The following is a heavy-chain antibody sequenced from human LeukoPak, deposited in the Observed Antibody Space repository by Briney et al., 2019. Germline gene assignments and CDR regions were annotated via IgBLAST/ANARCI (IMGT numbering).Heavy chain of an antibody. V-gene: IGHV3-53*01. J-gene: IGHJ4*02. CDR2: IYSGGNT. CDR3: ARLIAATGRLYFDY. CDR1: GFTVSSSY. Sequence: PGGSLRLSCAASGFTVSSSYMSWVRQAPGKGLEYVSVIYSGGNTYYAGSVKGQFTISRDNSKNTVYLQMNSLRAEDTAVYYCARLIAATGRLYFDYWGQGTLVTVPS. D-gene: IGHD6-13*01.